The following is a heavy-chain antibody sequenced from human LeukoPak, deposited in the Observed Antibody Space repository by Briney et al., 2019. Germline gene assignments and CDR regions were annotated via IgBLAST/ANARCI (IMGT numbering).Heavy chain of an antibody. Sequence: ASVKVSCKASGGTFSSYAISWGRQAPGQGLEWMGGIIPIFGTANYAQKFQGRVTITADESTSTASMELSSLRSEDTAVYYCARDEYSSRGTNYWGQGNLVTVSS. CDR3: ARDEYSSRGTNY. D-gene: IGHD6-13*01. V-gene: IGHV1-69*13. CDR2: IIPIFGTA. J-gene: IGHJ4*02. CDR1: GGTFSSYA.